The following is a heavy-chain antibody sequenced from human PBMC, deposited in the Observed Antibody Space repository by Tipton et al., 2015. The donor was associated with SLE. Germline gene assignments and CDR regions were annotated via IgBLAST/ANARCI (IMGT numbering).Heavy chain of an antibody. CDR1: GGFISSSSYY. Sequence: TLSLTCAVSGGFISSSSYYWGWIRQPPGKGLEGIGSVSYLGSTSYNATLKSRVTISVDTSKNQFSLKLSSVTAADTAVYYCAHSTIFGVVPHGWFDPWGQGTLVTVSS. J-gene: IGHJ5*02. V-gene: IGHV4-39*07. D-gene: IGHD3-3*01. CDR2: VSYLGST. CDR3: AHSTIFGVVPHGWFDP.